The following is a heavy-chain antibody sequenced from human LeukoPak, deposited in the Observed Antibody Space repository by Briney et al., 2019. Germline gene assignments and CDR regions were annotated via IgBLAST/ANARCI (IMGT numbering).Heavy chain of an antibody. V-gene: IGHV4-34*01. J-gene: IGHJ4*02. CDR3: ARTSSYYYDSSGYLY. CDR2: LNHSGST. CDR1: GGSFSGYY. D-gene: IGHD3-22*01. Sequence: PSETLSLTCAVYGGSFSGYYWSWIRQPPGKGLEWIGELNHSGSTNYNPSLKSRVTISVDTSKNQFSLKLSSVTAADTAVYYCARTSSYYYDSSGYLYWGQGTLVTVSS.